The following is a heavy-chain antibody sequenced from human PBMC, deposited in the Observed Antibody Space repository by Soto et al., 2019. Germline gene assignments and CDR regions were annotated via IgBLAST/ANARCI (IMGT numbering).Heavy chain of an antibody. Sequence: QVQLVESGGGVVQPGRSLRLSCAASGFTFSSYAMHWVRQAPGTGLEWVAVISYDGSNKYDADSVKGRFTISRSNSKNPLYLQMNSLRAEDTAVYYCARVLAVAGYFDYWGQGTLVTVSA. CDR1: GFTFSSYA. CDR3: ARVLAVAGYFDY. J-gene: IGHJ4*02. D-gene: IGHD6-19*01. CDR2: ISYDGSNK. V-gene: IGHV3-30-3*01.